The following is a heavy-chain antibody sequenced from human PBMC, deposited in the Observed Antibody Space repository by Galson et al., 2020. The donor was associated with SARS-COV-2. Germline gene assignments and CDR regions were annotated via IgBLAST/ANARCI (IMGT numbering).Heavy chain of an antibody. CDR2: SGGST. CDR3: AKDGAGTTRPNWFDP. V-gene: IGHV3-23*01. J-gene: IGHJ5*02. D-gene: IGHD1-7*01. Sequence: SGGSTYYADSVKGRFTISRDNSKNTLYLQMNSLRAEDTAVYYCAKDGAGTTRPNWFDPWGQGTLVTVSS.